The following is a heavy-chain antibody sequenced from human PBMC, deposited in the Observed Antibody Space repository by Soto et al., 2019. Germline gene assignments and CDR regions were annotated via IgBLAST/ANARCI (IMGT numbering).Heavy chain of an antibody. CDR3: ARDRNSSGWLGYYYYGMYV. J-gene: IGHJ6*02. D-gene: IGHD6-19*01. Sequence: GGSLRLSCAASGFTFSSYAMHWVRQAPGKGLEWVAVISYDGSNKYYADSVKGRFTISRDNSKNTLYLQMNSLRAEDTAVYYCARDRNSSGWLGYYYYGMYVWGQGTTVTVS. V-gene: IGHV3-30*04. CDR1: GFTFSSYA. CDR2: ISYDGSNK.